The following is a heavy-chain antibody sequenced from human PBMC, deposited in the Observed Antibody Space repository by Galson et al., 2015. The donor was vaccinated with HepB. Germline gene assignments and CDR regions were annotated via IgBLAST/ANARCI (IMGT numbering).Heavy chain of an antibody. D-gene: IGHD3-3*01. CDR2: INAGNGNT. CDR3: ARERELRFLEWLIDY. J-gene: IGHJ4*02. CDR1: GYTFTSYA. Sequence: SVKVSCKASGYTFTSYAMHWVRQAPGQRLEWMGWINAGNGNTKYSQKFQGRVTITRDTSASTAYMELSSLRSEDTAVHYCARERELRFLEWLIDYWGQGTLVTVSS. V-gene: IGHV1-3*01.